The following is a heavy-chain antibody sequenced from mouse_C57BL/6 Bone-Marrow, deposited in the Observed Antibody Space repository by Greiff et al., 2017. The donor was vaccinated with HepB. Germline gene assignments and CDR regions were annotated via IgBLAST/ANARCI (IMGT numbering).Heavy chain of an antibody. V-gene: IGHV1-54*01. D-gene: IGHD2-1*01. CDR1: GYAFTNYL. CDR3: ALYGNHWYFDV. Sequence: VQWVESGAELVRPGTSVKVSCKASGYAFTNYLIEWVKQRPGQGLEWIGVINPGSGGTNYNEKFKGKATLTADKSSSTAYMQLSSLTSEDSAVYFCALYGNHWYFDVWGTGTTVTVSS. CDR2: INPGSGGT. J-gene: IGHJ1*03.